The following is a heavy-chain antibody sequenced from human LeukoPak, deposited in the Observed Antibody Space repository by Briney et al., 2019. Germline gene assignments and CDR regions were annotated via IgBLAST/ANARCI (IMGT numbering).Heavy chain of an antibody. CDR1: GYRFTNYW. Sequence: GESLKISCKGSGYRFTNYWIGWVRPMPGKGLEWMGIIYPGDSDTRYSPSFQGQVTISADKSITTAYLQWSSLKASDTAIYYCARGSGSYFDYWGQGTLVTVSS. V-gene: IGHV5-51*01. D-gene: IGHD1-26*01. J-gene: IGHJ4*02. CDR3: ARGSGSYFDY. CDR2: IYPGDSDT.